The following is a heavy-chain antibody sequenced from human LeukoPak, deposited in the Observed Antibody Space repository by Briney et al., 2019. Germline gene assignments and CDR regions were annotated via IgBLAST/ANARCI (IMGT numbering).Heavy chain of an antibody. CDR3: ARWGFLAYAFDI. D-gene: IGHD3-3*01. Sequence: GGSLRLSCAASGFTFSSYSMNWVRQAPGKGLEWVSSISSSSSYIYYADSVKGRFTISRDNAKNSLYLQMNSLRAEDTAVYYCARWGFLAYAFDIWGQGTMVTVSS. J-gene: IGHJ3*02. CDR1: GFTFSSYS. V-gene: IGHV3-21*01. CDR2: ISSSSSYI.